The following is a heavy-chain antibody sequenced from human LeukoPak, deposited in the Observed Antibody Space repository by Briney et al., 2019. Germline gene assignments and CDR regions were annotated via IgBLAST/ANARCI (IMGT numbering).Heavy chain of an antibody. CDR1: GGSFSGYY. J-gene: IGHJ4*02. V-gene: IGHV4-34*01. D-gene: IGHD6-19*01. Sequence: SETLSLTCAVYGGSFSGYYWSWIRQPPGKGLEWIGEINHSGSTNYNPSLKSRVTISVDTSKNQFSLKLSSVTAADTAVYYCARGTTDHIAVAGTSGHDYWGQGTLVTVSS. CDR2: INHSGST. CDR3: ARGTTDHIAVAGTSGHDY.